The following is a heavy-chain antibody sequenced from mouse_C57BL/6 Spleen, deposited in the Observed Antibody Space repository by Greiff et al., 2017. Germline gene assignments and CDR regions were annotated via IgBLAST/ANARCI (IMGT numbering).Heavy chain of an antibody. CDR2: INYDGSST. J-gene: IGHJ1*03. CDR3: AREALRYFDV. V-gene: IGHV5-16*01. Sequence: DVKLVESEGGLVQPGRSMKLSCTASGFTFSDYYMAWVRQVPEKGLEWVANINYDGSSTYYLDSLKSRFIISRDNAKNILYLQMSSLKSEDTATYYCAREALRYFDVWGTGTTVTVSS. CDR1: GFTFSDYY.